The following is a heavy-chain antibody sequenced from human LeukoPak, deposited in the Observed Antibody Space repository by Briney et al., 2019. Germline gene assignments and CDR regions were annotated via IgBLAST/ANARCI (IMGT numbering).Heavy chain of an antibody. V-gene: IGHV3-21*01. J-gene: IGHJ4*02. CDR1: GFTFSTYS. D-gene: IGHD1-26*01. CDR2: ISSSSSYI. CDR3: ARDVTLLLDY. Sequence: GGSLRLSCAASGFTFSTYSMDWVRQAPGMGLEWVSSISSSSSYIYYADSVKGRFTISRDNSKNTLYLQMNSLGAEDTAVYYCARDVTLLLDYWGQGTLVTVSS.